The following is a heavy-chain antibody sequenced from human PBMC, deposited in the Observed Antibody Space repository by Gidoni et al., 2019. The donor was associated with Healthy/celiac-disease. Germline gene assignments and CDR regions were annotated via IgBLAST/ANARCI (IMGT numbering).Heavy chain of an antibody. V-gene: IGHV3-7*03. CDR3: ARDLIPHYDFWSGYPAGNWFDP. Sequence: EVQLVESGGGLVQPGWSLRLPCAASGCTFSSYWMIWVRQAPGKGLAWVANLKQDGSEKYYVDSVKGRFTISRDNAKNSLYLQMNSLRAEDTAVYYCARDLIPHYDFWSGYPAGNWFDPWGQGTLVTVSS. CDR2: LKQDGSEK. J-gene: IGHJ5*02. D-gene: IGHD3-3*01. CDR1: GCTFSSYW.